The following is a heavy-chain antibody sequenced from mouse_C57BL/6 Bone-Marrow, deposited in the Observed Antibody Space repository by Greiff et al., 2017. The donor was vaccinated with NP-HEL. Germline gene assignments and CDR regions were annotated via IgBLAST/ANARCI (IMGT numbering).Heavy chain of an antibody. D-gene: IGHD1-1*01. CDR2: IYPRSGTT. J-gene: IGHJ2*01. CDR1: GYTFTSYG. V-gene: IGHV1-81*01. Sequence: QVQLQQSGAELARPGASVKLSCKASGYTFTSYGISWVKQRTGQGLEWIGEIYPRSGTTYYNEKFKGKATLTADKSSSTAYMELRSLTSEDSAVYFCAREGGIFITTVVAPFDYWGQGTTLTVSS. CDR3: AREGGIFITTVVAPFDY.